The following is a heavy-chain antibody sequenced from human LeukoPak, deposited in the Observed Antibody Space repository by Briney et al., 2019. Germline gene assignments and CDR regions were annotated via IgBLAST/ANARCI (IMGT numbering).Heavy chain of an antibody. CDR1: GYTFTGYY. V-gene: IGHV1-2*06. CDR3: ATHINWNYAGILDY. CDR2: INPNSGDT. Sequence: ASVKVSCKASGYTFTGYYMHWLRQAPGQGLEWMGRINPNSGDTKFAQKFQGRVTMSRDTSLSTAYMELSRLTSDDTAVYFCATHINWNYAGILDYWGQGALVTVSS. D-gene: IGHD1-7*01. J-gene: IGHJ4*02.